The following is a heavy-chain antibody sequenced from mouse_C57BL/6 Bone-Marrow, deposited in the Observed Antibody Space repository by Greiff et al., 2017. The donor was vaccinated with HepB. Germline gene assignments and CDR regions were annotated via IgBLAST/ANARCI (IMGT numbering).Heavy chain of an antibody. J-gene: IGHJ1*03. Sequence: EVQLKESGPGLAKPSQTLSLTCSVTGYSITSDYWNWIRKFPGNKLEYMGYISYSGSTYYNPSLKSRISITRDTSKNQYYLQLNSVTTEDTATYYCARVYYYGSSYAGWYFDVWGTGTTVTVSS. CDR1: GYSITSDY. CDR3: ARVYYYGSSYAGWYFDV. V-gene: IGHV3-8*01. CDR2: ISYSGST. D-gene: IGHD1-1*01.